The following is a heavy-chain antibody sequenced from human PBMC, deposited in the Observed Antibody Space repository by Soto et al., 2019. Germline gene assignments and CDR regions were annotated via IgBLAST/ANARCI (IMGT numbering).Heavy chain of an antibody. Sequence: SETLSLTCTVSGGSISSGDYYWSWIRQPPGKGLEWIGYIYYSGSTYYNPSLKSRVTISVDTSKNQFSLKLSSVTAADTAVYYCARDLGGRSSSSLGAFDIWGQGTLVTVSS. D-gene: IGHD6-6*01. J-gene: IGHJ3*02. V-gene: IGHV4-30-4*01. CDR2: IYYSGST. CDR1: GGSISSGDYY. CDR3: ARDLGGRSSSSLGAFDI.